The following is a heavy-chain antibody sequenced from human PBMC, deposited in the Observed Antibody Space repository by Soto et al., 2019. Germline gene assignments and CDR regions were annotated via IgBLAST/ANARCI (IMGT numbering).Heavy chain of an antibody. V-gene: IGHV2-5*02. Sequence: QITLKESGPTLVKPTQTLTLTCTFSGFSLSTSAVGVGWIRQPPGKALEWLALIYWDDDKRYSPSLKSRLTITKDTSKNQVVLTMTNMDPADTATYYCAHRKTYGDYGYLQYWGQGTLVTVSS. CDR3: AHRKTYGDYGYLQY. CDR2: IYWDDDK. J-gene: IGHJ1*01. CDR1: GFSLSTSAVG. D-gene: IGHD4-17*01.